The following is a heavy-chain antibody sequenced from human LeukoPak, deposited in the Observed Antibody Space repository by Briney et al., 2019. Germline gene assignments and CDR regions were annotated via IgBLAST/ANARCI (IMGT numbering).Heavy chain of an antibody. V-gene: IGHV1-3*01. CDR2: INAGNGNT. CDR1: GYTFTSYA. Sequence: ASVKVSCKASGYTFTSYAMHWVRQAPGQRLEWMGWINAGNGNTKYSQKFRGRVTITRDTSASTAYMELSSLRSEDTAVYYCAGGAPTGYYYYYGMDVWGKGTTVTVSS. D-gene: IGHD3-9*01. J-gene: IGHJ6*04. CDR3: AGGAPTGYYYYYGMDV.